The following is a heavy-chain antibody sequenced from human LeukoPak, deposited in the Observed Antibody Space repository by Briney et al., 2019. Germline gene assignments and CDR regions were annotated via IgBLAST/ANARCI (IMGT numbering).Heavy chain of an antibody. J-gene: IGHJ4*02. V-gene: IGHV3-13*01. CDR3: ARVCPDYGGYFDY. CDR2: IDTSGDT. Sequence: PGGSLRLSCAASGFTFSNYDMHWVRQPTGKGLEWVSGIDTSGDTYYPGSVKGRFTISRENAKNSLYLQMNSLRTGDTAVYYCARVCPDYGGYFDYWGQGTLVTVSS. D-gene: IGHD4-23*01. CDR1: GFTFSNYD.